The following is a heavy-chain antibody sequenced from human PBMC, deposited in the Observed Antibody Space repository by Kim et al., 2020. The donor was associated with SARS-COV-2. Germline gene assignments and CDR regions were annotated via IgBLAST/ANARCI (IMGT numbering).Heavy chain of an antibody. V-gene: IGHV3-15*01. CDR1: GFTFSNAW. CDR2: IKSKTDGGTT. CDR3: SAAAGHVYYYYGMDV. D-gene: IGHD6-13*01. J-gene: IGHJ6*02. Sequence: GGSLRLSCAASGFTFSNAWMSWVRQAPGKGLEWVGRIKSKTDGGTTDYAAPVKGRFTISRDDSKNTLYLQMNSLKTEDTAVYYCSAAAGHVYYYYGMDVWGQGTTVTVSS.